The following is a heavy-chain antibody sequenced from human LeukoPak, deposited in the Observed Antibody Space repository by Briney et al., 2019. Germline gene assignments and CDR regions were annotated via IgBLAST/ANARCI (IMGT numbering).Heavy chain of an antibody. Sequence: SVKVSCTASGGTFSSYAISWVRQAPGQGLEWMGGIIPIFGTANYAQKFQGRVTITADESTSTAYMELSSLRSEDTAVYYCASLLLYYGTDDYWGQGTLVTVSS. J-gene: IGHJ4*02. CDR3: ASLLLYYGTDDY. CDR1: GGTFSSYA. CDR2: IIPIFGTA. V-gene: IGHV1-69*13. D-gene: IGHD4-17*01.